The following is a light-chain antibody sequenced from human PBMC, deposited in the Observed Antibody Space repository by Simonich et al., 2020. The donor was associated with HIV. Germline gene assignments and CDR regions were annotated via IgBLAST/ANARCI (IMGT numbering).Light chain of an antibody. CDR3: QQYNSYSQM. J-gene: IGKJ1*01. CDR1: QSISSW. V-gene: IGKV1-5*03. Sequence: DIQMTQSPSTLSASVGERVTITCRASQSISSWLAWYQQKPGKAPKLLIYKASSLQSWVPSRFSGSGSGTEFTLTISSLQPDDFATYYCQQYNSYSQMFGQGTKVEIK. CDR2: KAS.